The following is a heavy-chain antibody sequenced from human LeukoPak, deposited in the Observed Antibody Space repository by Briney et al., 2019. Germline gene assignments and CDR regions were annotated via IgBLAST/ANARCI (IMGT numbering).Heavy chain of an antibody. V-gene: IGHV5-51*01. CDR3: ARVPGIAAAGIDY. CDR2: IYPGDSDT. J-gene: IGHJ4*02. CDR1: GYSFTSYW. D-gene: IGHD6-13*01. Sequence: GGSLKISCKGSGYSFTSYWIGWVRQMPGKGLEWMGIIYPGDSDTRYSPSFQGQVIISADKSISTAYLQWSSLKASDTAMYYCARVPGIAAAGIDYWGQGTLVTVSS.